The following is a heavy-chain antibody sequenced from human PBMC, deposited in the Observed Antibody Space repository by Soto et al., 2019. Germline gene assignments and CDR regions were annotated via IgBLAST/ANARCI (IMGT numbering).Heavy chain of an antibody. Sequence: ASVKVSCKASGYTFTSYDINWVRQATGQGLEWMGWMNPNSGNTGYAQKFQGRVTMTRNTSISTAYMELSSLRSEDTAVYYCARDQSGYDSYYYYYYMDVWGKGTTVTV. CDR2: MNPNSGNT. D-gene: IGHD5-12*01. V-gene: IGHV1-8*01. CDR1: GYTFTSYD. J-gene: IGHJ6*03. CDR3: ARDQSGYDSYYYYYYMDV.